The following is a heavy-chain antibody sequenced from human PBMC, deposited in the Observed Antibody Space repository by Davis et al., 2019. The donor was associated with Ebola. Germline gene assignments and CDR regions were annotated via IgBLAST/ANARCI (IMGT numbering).Heavy chain of an antibody. CDR2: INPNSGGT. J-gene: IGHJ4*02. CDR1: GYTFTGYY. Sequence: ASVKVSCKASGYTFTGYYMHWVRQAPGQGLEWMGWINPNSGGTNYAQKFQGRVTMTRDTSISTAYMELSRLRSDDTAVYYCARVRRITIFGVVAPPFDYWGQGTLVTVSS. CDR3: ARVRRITIFGVVAPPFDY. V-gene: IGHV1-2*02. D-gene: IGHD3-3*01.